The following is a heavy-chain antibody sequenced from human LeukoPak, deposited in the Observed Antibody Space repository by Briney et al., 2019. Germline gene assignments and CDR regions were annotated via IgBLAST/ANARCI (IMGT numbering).Heavy chain of an antibody. CDR2: INHSGST. CDR1: GGSFSGYY. CDR3: ARSRIMITFGGVIVNYYCDY. V-gene: IGHV4-34*01. Sequence: PSETLSLTCAVYGGSFSGYYWSWIRQPPGKGLEWIGEINHSGSTNYNPSLMSRVTISVDTYKNQFSLKLSSVTAADTAVYCCARSRIMITFGGVIVNYYCDYWGQGTLVTVSS. J-gene: IGHJ4*02. D-gene: IGHD3-16*02.